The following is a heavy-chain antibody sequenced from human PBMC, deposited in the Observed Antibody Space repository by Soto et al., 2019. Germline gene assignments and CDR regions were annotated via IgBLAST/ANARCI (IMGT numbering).Heavy chain of an antibody. CDR1: GGTFSNFA. CDR2: IIPMFGAA. D-gene: IGHD3-3*01. Sequence: QVQLVQSGAEVKKPGSSVKVSCTASGGTFSNFAISWVRQAPGQGPEWMGGIIPMFGAADYAQEFQGRVTITADESTSTAYMELSSLRSEDTAMYYCARDFGLHNCFDSWGQGTQVTVSS. V-gene: IGHV1-69*01. CDR3: ARDFGLHNCFDS. J-gene: IGHJ5*01.